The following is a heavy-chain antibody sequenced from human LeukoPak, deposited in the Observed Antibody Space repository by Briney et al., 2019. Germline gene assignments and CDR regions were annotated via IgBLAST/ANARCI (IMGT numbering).Heavy chain of an antibody. J-gene: IGHJ5*02. Sequence: KTGGSLRLSCAASGFTFSSYSMNWVRQAPGKGLKWVSYISSSSSYIYYADSVKGRFTISRDNAKSSLYLQMNSLRPEDTAVYYCARDGSAVAPHDVNWFDPWGQGTLVTVSS. V-gene: IGHV3-21*01. CDR1: GFTFSSYS. D-gene: IGHD6-19*01. CDR2: ISSSSSYI. CDR3: ARDGSAVAPHDVNWFDP.